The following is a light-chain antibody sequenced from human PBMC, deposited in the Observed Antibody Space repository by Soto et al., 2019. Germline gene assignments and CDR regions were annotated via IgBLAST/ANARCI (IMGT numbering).Light chain of an antibody. Sequence: EIVMTQSPATLSVSPGERVTLSCRASESLSTYLAWYQQKPGQAPRLLIYGASTTATGIPARFSGSGSATDFTLTISSLQSEDFAVYYCQRYNDWPCTFVQGTKLES. CDR3: QRYNDWPCT. V-gene: IGKV3-15*01. CDR1: ESLSTY. CDR2: GAS. J-gene: IGKJ2*02.